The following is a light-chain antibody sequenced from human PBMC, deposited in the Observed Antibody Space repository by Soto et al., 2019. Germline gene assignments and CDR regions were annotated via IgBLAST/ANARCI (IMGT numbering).Light chain of an antibody. V-gene: IGKV3-15*01. CDR3: QQVNRYPYT. CDR1: QSVSSN. J-gene: IGKJ2*01. CDR2: GAS. Sequence: EIVMTQSPATLSVSPGERATLSCRASQSVSSNLAWYQQKPGQAPTLLIYGASARATGIPARFSGSGSGTEFTLTISSLQSEDFATYYCQQVNRYPYTFGQGTKVEIK.